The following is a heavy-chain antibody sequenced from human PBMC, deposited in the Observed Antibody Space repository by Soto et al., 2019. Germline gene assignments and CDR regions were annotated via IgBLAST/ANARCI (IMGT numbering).Heavy chain of an antibody. Sequence: KSSETLSLTCAVYGGSFSGYYWSWIRQPPGKGLEWIGEINHSGSTNYNPSLKSRVTISVDTSKNQFSLKLSSVTAADTAVYYCAATGVLYYYYGMDVWGQGTTVTVSS. CDR2: INHSGST. CDR3: AATGVLYYYYGMDV. D-gene: IGHD2-8*01. CDR1: GGSFSGYY. J-gene: IGHJ6*02. V-gene: IGHV4-34*01.